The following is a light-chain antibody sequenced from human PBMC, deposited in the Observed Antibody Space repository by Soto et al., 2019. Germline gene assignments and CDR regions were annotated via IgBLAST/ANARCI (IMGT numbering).Light chain of an antibody. CDR2: TAT. Sequence: DIQMTQSPSSLSAAVGDTVTFTCRASQTIGIYLNWYQLKPGKAPNLLIYTATSLQRGVPSRFSGSGSGTDFSLTINSLQREDVATYYCQQSYSFPYTFGQGTKVES. CDR3: QQSYSFPYT. V-gene: IGKV1-39*01. J-gene: IGKJ2*01. CDR1: QTIGIY.